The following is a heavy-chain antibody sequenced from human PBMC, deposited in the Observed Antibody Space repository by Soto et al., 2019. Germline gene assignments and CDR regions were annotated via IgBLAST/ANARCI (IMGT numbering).Heavy chain of an antibody. CDR2: IKQDGSEK. V-gene: IGHV3-7*01. D-gene: IGHD4-17*01. J-gene: IGHJ4*02. CDR1: GFTFSSYW. CDR3: AREDYGDLGREGYYFDY. Sequence: EVQLVESGGGLVQPGGSLRLSCAASGFTFSSYWMSWVRQAPGKGLEWVANIKQDGSEKYYVDSVKGRFTISRDNAKNSLYLQMNSLRAEDTAVYYCAREDYGDLGREGYYFDYWDQGTLVTVSS.